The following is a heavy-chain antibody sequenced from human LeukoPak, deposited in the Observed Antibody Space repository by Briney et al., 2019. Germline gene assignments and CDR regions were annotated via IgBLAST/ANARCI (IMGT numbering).Heavy chain of an antibody. V-gene: IGHV4-39*01. J-gene: IGHJ4*02. CDR2: IYYSGST. D-gene: IGHD2-2*01. CDR3: ARRSIDIVVVPAAHNFDY. Sequence: SETLSLTCTVSGGSISSSSYYWGWIRQPPGEGLEWIGSIYYSGSTYYNPSLKSRVTISVDTSKNQLSLKLSSLTAADTAVYYCARRSIDIVVVPAAHNFDYWGQGTLVTVSS. CDR1: GGSISSSSYY.